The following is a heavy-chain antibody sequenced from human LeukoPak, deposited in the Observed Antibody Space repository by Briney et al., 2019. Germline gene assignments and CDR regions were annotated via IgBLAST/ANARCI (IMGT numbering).Heavy chain of an antibody. Sequence: PGGSLRLSCAASGFTFSSYSMNWVRQAPGKGLEWVSYISSGSSTIYYADSVKGRFTISRDNAKNSLYLQMNSLRAEDTAVYYCAGSSSPYTYWGQGTLVTVSS. J-gene: IGHJ4*02. CDR1: GFTFSSYS. V-gene: IGHV3-48*01. CDR2: ISSGSSTI. D-gene: IGHD6-6*01. CDR3: AGSSSPYTY.